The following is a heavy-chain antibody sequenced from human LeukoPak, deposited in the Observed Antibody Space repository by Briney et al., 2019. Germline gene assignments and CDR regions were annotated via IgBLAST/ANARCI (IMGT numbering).Heavy chain of an antibody. CDR1: GFTFSSYA. CDR3: ARGQYYYGSGSYLDAFDI. D-gene: IGHD3-10*01. Sequence: GGSLRLSCAASGFTFSSYAMHWVRQAPGKGLEWVAVISYDGSNKYYADSVKGRFTISRDNSKNTLYLQMNSLRAEDTAVYYCARGQYYYGSGSYLDAFDIWGQGTMVTVSS. J-gene: IGHJ3*02. CDR2: ISYDGSNK. V-gene: IGHV3-30-3*01.